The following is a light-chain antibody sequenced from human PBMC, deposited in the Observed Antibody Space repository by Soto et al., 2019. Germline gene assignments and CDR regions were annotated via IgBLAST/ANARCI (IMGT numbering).Light chain of an antibody. V-gene: IGLV2-14*03. J-gene: IGLJ3*02. Sequence: QSALTQPASVSGSPGQSITISCTGTSSDVGAYNYVSWYQQHPGKAPKLLIYQVSNRPSGVSNRFSGSKSANTASLTISGLQPEDEANYYCSSFTRTNTWVFGGGTKVTVL. CDR1: SSDVGAYNY. CDR2: QVS. CDR3: SSFTRTNTWV.